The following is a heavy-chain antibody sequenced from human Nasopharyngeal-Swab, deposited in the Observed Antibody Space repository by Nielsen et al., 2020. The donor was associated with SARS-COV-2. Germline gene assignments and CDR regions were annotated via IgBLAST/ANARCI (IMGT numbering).Heavy chain of an antibody. Sequence: ASAKVSCNASGYCFTSYYMHWVRQAPGQGLEWMGIINPSGGSTSYAQKFQGRVTMTRDTSTSTVYMELSSLRSEDTAVYYCARVLGATDGMDVWGQGTTVTVSS. CDR3: ARVLGATDGMDV. V-gene: IGHV1-46*01. J-gene: IGHJ6*02. CDR1: GYCFTSYY. CDR2: INPSGGST. D-gene: IGHD1-26*01.